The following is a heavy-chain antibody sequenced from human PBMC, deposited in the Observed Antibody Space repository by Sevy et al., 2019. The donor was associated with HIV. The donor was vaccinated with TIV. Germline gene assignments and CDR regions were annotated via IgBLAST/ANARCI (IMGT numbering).Heavy chain of an antibody. CDR1: GFTFTNYG. CDR3: AKDLAGPGRRYFDS. D-gene: IGHD6-13*01. V-gene: IGHV3-30*02. J-gene: IGHJ4*02. Sequence: GGSLRLSCAASGFTFTNYGMHWVRQVPGKGLEWVTFIRYDGSDKYYAASVKGRFTISRDDSKNTLYLQMDSLRPEDTAIYYCAKDLAGPGRRYFDSWGQRIQVTVSS. CDR2: IRYDGSDK.